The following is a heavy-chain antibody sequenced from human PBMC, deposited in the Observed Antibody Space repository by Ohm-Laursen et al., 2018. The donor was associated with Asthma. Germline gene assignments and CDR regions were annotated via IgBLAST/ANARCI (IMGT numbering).Heavy chain of an antibody. V-gene: IGHV3-7*05. J-gene: IGHJ3*02. D-gene: IGHD3-22*01. CDR1: AFTFASYW. Sequence: SLRLSCTASAFTFASYWMSWVRQAPGKGLEWVADINQNGSEKYFVDSVKGRFTISRDNAKNLLFLQMNSLRAEDTAVYYWAKSFISGYYYDSSGFYPPGAFDIWGQGTMVTVSS. CDR2: INQNGSEK. CDR3: AKSFISGYYYDSSGFYPPGAFDI.